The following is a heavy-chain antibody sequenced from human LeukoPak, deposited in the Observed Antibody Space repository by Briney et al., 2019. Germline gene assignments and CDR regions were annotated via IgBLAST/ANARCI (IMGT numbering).Heavy chain of an antibody. D-gene: IGHD4-17*01. CDR3: AREAYGDYYFDY. CDR2: IAYDRSNK. Sequence: GRSLRLSCAASGFTFSSYGMHWVRQAPGKGLEWVAVIAYDRSNKYYADSVKGRFSISRDNSKNTLYLQMDSLTTEDTSVYYCAREAYGDYYFDYWGQGTLVTVSS. V-gene: IGHV3-30*03. J-gene: IGHJ4*02. CDR1: GFTFSSYG.